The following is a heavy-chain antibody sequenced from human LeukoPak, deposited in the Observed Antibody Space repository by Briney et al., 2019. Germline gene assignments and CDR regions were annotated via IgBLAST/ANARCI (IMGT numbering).Heavy chain of an antibody. CDR2: INHSGST. D-gene: IGHD3-10*01. J-gene: IGHJ6*03. Sequence: SETLSLTCAVYGGSFSGSYWTWIRQPPGKGLEWIGEINHSGSTNYNPSLKSRVTISADTSNNQFSLKLKSVTAADTAVYYCARALRQFGYYYYYMDVWGKGTTVTVSS. CDR3: ARALRQFGYYYYYMDV. V-gene: IGHV4-34*01. CDR1: GGSFSGSY.